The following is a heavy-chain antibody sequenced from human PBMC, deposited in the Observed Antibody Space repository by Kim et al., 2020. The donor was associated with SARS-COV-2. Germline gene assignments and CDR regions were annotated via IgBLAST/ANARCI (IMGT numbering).Heavy chain of an antibody. J-gene: IGHJ4*02. CDR2: ISSNGGST. V-gene: IGHV3-64D*09. Sequence: GGSLRLSCSASGFTFSSYAMHWVRQAPGKGLEYVSAISSNGGSTYYADSVKGRFTISRDNSKNTLYLQMSSLRAEDTAVYYCVKPAYYDFWSGYLYYFDYWGQGTLVTVSS. CDR3: VKPAYYDFWSGYLYYFDY. D-gene: IGHD3-3*01. CDR1: GFTFSSYA.